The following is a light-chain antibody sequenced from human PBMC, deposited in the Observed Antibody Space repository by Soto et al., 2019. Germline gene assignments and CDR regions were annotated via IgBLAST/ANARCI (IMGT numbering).Light chain of an antibody. CDR1: QSVISSY. Sequence: TLCDLPGERVTVSRMASQSVISSYLTWYQQKPGQAPRLLIYGASSRATGIPDRFSGSGSGTEFTLTISSLQSEDFAVYYCQQYNNWPWTFGQGTKVDIK. CDR3: QQYNNWPWT. CDR2: GAS. V-gene: IGKV3D-15*01. J-gene: IGKJ1*01.